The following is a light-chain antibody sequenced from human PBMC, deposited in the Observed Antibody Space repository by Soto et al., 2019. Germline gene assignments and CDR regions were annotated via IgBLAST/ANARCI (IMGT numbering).Light chain of an antibody. CDR3: QQRSKSPLT. Sequence: EIVLTQSPATLSLSPGERATLSCRASQTVSNYLAWYQQKPGQAPRLLIYETSNRATGIPARFSGSGSGTDFTLPISSLEPEDFAVYYCQQRSKSPLTFGGGTKVEI. J-gene: IGKJ4*01. CDR1: QTVSNY. V-gene: IGKV3-11*01. CDR2: ETS.